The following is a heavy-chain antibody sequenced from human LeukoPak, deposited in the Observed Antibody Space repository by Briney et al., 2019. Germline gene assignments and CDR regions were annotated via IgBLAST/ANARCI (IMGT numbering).Heavy chain of an antibody. D-gene: IGHD3-10*01. CDR3: AGDQHLWFFDY. V-gene: IGHV3-7*01. CDR1: GFIFSSYW. J-gene: IGHJ4*02. Sequence: GGSLRLSCAASGFIFSSYWMSWVRQAPGKGLEWVANIKQDGSEKYYVDSVKGRFTISRDNAKNSLYLQMNSLRAEDTALYYCAGDQHLWFFDYWGQGTLVTVSS. CDR2: IKQDGSEK.